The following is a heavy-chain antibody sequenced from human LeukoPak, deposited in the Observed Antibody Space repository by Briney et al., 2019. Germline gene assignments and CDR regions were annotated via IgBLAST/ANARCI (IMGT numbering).Heavy chain of an antibody. Sequence: ASVKVSCKASGYSFTSCYMQWVRQAPGQGLEWMGIINPIGGSTTYAQNFQGRVTMTRDTSTSTVYMDLTSLRSEDTAVYYCARGYYDFPFWGQGTLVTVSS. D-gene: IGHD3-3*01. J-gene: IGHJ4*02. V-gene: IGHV1-46*01. CDR3: ARGYYDFPF. CDR2: INPIGGST. CDR1: GYSFTSCY.